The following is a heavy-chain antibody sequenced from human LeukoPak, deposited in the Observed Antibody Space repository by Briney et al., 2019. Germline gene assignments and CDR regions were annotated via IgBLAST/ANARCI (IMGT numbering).Heavy chain of an antibody. D-gene: IGHD2-2*01. J-gene: IGHJ5*02. V-gene: IGHV4-31*03. Sequence: PSETLSLTCTVSGGSISSGGYYWSWIRQHPGKGLEWIGYIYYSGSTYYNPSLKSRVTISVDTSKNQFSLKLSSVTAADTAVYYCASLCSSTSCYSNWFDPWGQGTLVTVSS. CDR2: IYYSGST. CDR3: ASLCSSTSCYSNWFDP. CDR1: GGSISSGGYY.